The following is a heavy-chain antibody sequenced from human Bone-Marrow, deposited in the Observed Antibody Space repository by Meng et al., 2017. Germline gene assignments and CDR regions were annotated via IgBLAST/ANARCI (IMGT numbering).Heavy chain of an antibody. CDR1: GLSFTDAW. V-gene: IGHV3-15*01. Sequence: VALEGVGGGLVKPGGSLRLSCVASGLSFTDAWMSWVRQAPGKGLEWVGRIKRNSDGGTIDYAAPVKGRFTISRDDSKNTLYLQMDSLITEDTAVYFCATGAAAADHWGQGTLVTVSS. CDR3: ATGAAAADH. J-gene: IGHJ4*02. D-gene: IGHD6-13*01. CDR2: IKRNSDGGTI.